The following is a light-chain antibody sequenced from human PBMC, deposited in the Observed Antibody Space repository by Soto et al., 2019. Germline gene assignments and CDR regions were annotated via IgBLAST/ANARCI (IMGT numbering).Light chain of an antibody. J-gene: IGLJ1*01. CDR2: EVS. V-gene: IGLV2-14*01. CDR1: GSDAGSYKY. CDR3: SSYTSISSLGV. Sequence: QSVLTRPASVSGSPGQSITISCTGTGSDAGSYKYVSWYQQHPGKAPKLIIFEVSNRPSGVSDRFSGSKSGNRASLTISGLQAEDEADYYCSSYTSISSLGVFGTGTKVTVL.